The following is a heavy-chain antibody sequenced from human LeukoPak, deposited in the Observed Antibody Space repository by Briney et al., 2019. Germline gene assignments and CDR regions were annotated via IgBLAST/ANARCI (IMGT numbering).Heavy chain of an antibody. D-gene: IGHD3-10*01. Sequence: SETLSLTCTVSGGSISSSSYYWGWIRQPPGKGLEWIGSIYYSGSTYYNPSLKSRVTISVDTSKNQFSLKLSSVTAADTAVYYCARGGEGYYAPKGYYFDYWGQGTLVTVSS. V-gene: IGHV4-39*07. CDR1: GGSISSSSYY. CDR3: ARGGEGYYAPKGYYFDY. CDR2: IYYSGST. J-gene: IGHJ4*02.